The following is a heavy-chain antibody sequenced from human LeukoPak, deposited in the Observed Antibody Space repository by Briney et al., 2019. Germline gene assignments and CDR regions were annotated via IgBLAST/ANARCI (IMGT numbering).Heavy chain of an antibody. V-gene: IGHV1-8*03. CDR3: ARVGIAARPDTKYFYYYYYYMDV. CDR1: GYTFTSYG. CDR2: MNPNSGDT. D-gene: IGHD6-6*01. Sequence: GASVKVSCKASGYTFTSYGINWVRQATGQGLEWMGWMNPNSGDTGYAQKFQGRVTITRNTSISTAYMELSSLRSEDTAVYYCARVGIAARPDTKYFYYYYYYMDVWGKGTTVTVSS. J-gene: IGHJ6*03.